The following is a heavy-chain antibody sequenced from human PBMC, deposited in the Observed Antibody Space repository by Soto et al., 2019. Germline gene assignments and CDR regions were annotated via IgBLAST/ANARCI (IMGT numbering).Heavy chain of an antibody. Sequence: SETLSLTCTVSGGSIGSYYWSWIRQPPGKGLEWIGYIYYSGSTNYNPSLKSRVTISVDKSKNQFSLKLSSVTAADTAVYYCARLWTDYYDSSGYYYSWFDPWGQGTLVTVSS. CDR2: IYYSGST. CDR1: GGSIGSYY. J-gene: IGHJ5*02. CDR3: ARLWTDYYDSSGYYYSWFDP. V-gene: IGHV4-59*01. D-gene: IGHD3-22*01.